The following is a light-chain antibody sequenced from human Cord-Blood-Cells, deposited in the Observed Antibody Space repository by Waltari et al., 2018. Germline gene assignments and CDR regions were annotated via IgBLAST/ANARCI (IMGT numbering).Light chain of an antibody. V-gene: IGKV3-11*01. CDR2: DAS. CDR1: QRVSSY. CDR3: QQRSHWPPIT. Sequence: EIVLTPSPATLSLSPGERATLSCWASQRVSSYLAWYQQQPGQAPRLLNYDASNSATGIPARFKGSGSGTDVALTINSLEPEDFAVYYCQQRSHWPPITFDQGPRVA. J-gene: IGKJ5*01.